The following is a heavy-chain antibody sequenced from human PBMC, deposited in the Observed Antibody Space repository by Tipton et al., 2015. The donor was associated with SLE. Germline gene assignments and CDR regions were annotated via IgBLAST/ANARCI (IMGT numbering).Heavy chain of an antibody. CDR2: T. CDR3: ASGEVVIVPGTTRYYYYHAMDV. V-gene: IGHV4-59*09. D-gene: IGHD2/OR15-2a*01. Sequence: TSYNPSLKGRATISVDTSKKQFSLKLTSVTAADTAVYYCASGEVVIVPGTTRYYYYHAMDVWGQGTTVTVSS. J-gene: IGHJ6*02.